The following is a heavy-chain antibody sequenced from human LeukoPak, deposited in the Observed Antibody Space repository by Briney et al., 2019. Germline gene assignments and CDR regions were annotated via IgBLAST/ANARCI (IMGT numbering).Heavy chain of an antibody. CDR1: GFVFSDYS. D-gene: IGHD7-27*01. CDR3: ARDNDWGFDF. CDR2: IRGSGSGSGSGM. J-gene: IGHJ4*02. Sequence: GGSLRLSCAASGFVFSDYSMNWVRQAPGKGLEWVSNIRGSGSGSGSGMYYADSVKGRFTISRDNAKNSLYLQMSSLRAEDTAFYYCARDNDWGFDFWGQGALVTVSS. V-gene: IGHV3-48*04.